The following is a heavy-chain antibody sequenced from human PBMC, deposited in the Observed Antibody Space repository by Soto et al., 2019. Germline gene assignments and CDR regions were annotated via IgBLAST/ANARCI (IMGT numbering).Heavy chain of an antibody. D-gene: IGHD3-3*01. V-gene: IGHV1-8*01. CDR2: MNPNSGNT. CDR1: GYTFTSYD. CDR3: ARNLINYDFWSGYYDY. Sequence: ASVKVSCKASGYTFTSYDINWVRQATGQGLEWMGWMNPNSGNTGYAQKLQGRVTMTRNTSISTAYMELSSLRSEDTAVYYCARNLINYDFWSGYYDYWGQGTLVTVSS. J-gene: IGHJ4*02.